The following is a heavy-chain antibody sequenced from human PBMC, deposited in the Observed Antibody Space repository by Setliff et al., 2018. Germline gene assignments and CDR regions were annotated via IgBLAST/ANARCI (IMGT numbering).Heavy chain of an antibody. CDR2: IYYSGST. J-gene: IGHJ4*02. V-gene: IGHV4-59*11. CDR3: ARLWISYESNTYFYPKYFDF. Sequence: PSETLSLTCTVSGGSISSHYWSWIRQPPGKGLEWIGSIYYSGSTNYNPSLKSRVTISGDTSKNQFSLRLNSVTAADTAVYYCARLWISYESNTYFYPKYFDFWGQGTLVTVSS. CDR1: GGSISSHY. D-gene: IGHD3-22*01.